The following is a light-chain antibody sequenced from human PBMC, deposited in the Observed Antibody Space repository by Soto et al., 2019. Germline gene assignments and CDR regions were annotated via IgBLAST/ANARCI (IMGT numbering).Light chain of an antibody. CDR3: HQYFSAHQA. J-gene: IGKJ4*01. CDR2: WAS. V-gene: IGKV4-1*01. Sequence: DIVMSQSPDSLAVSLGERATIKCKSSQSLFYTSNKRNYLAWYQQKPGQRPRLLISWASTRESGVTDRFSAGGSGRDLTLFINNEQADEVVTYYCHQYFSAHQAFGGETKVEI. CDR1: QSLFYTSNKRNY.